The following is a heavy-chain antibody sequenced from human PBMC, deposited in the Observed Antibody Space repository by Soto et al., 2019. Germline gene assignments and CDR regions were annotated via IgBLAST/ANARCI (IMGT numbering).Heavy chain of an antibody. Sequence: GGSLRLSCAGSGFTFNRNAMSWVRQAPGKGLEWVSGITGNSAFTYYADSVKGRFTISRDNSKNTLYLQMNTLRVEDTAVYYCAKNRDYDYDAFDVWGQGTVVTVSS. CDR1: GFTFNRNA. CDR3: AKNRDYDYDAFDV. J-gene: IGHJ3*01. V-gene: IGHV3-23*01. CDR2: ITGNSAFT. D-gene: IGHD3-16*01.